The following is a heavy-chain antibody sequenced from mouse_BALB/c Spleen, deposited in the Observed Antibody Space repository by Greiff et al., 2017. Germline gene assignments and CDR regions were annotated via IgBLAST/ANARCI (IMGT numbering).Heavy chain of an antibody. Sequence: EVKLMESGGGLVQPGGSRKLSCAASGFTFSSFGMHWVRQAPEKGLEWVAYISSGSSTIYYADTVKGRFTISRDNPKNTLFLQMTSLRSEDTAMYYCARGGMAAWFAYWGQGTLVTVSA. CDR2: ISSGSSTI. CDR3: ARGGMAAWFAY. V-gene: IGHV5-17*02. J-gene: IGHJ3*01. CDR1: GFTFSSFG.